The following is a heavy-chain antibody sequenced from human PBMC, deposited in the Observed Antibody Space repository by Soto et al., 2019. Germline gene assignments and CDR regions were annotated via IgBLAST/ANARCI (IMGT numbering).Heavy chain of an antibody. CDR2: IVVGSGNT. Sequence: ASVKVSCKASGFTFTSSAVQWVRQARGQRLEWIGWIVVGSGNTNYAQKFQERVTITRDMSTSTAYMELSSLRSEDTAVYYCAADRHDYGDYYYYYGMDVWGQGTTVTVSS. V-gene: IGHV1-58*01. CDR3: AADRHDYGDYYYYYGMDV. D-gene: IGHD4-17*01. J-gene: IGHJ6*02. CDR1: GFTFTSSA.